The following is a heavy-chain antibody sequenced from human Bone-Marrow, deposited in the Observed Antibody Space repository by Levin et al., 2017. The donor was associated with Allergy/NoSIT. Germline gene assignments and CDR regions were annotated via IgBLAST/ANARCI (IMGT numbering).Heavy chain of an antibody. CDR2: ISGSGTYT. Sequence: LSLTCAASGFTFSDYYMSWIRQAPGKGLEWISYISGSGTYTNYADSVKGRFTISRDNAKNSMYLQMNSLRAEDTAVYYCATLYGSGTYPYFDYWGQGTLVTVSS. CDR1: GFTFSDYY. CDR3: ATLYGSGTYPYFDY. V-gene: IGHV3-11*03. D-gene: IGHD3-10*01. J-gene: IGHJ4*02.